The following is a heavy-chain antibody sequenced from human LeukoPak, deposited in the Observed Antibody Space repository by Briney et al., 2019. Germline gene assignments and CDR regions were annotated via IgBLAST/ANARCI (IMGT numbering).Heavy chain of an antibody. CDR1: GYSISSGYY. Sequence: SETLSLTCTVSGYSISSGYYWGWIRQPPGKGLEWIGSIYHSGSTYYNPSLKSRVTISVDTSKNQFSLKLSSVTAADTAVYYCASSETATTYWGQGTLVTVSS. D-gene: IGHD5-24*01. V-gene: IGHV4-38-2*02. CDR2: IYHSGST. J-gene: IGHJ4*02. CDR3: ASSETATTY.